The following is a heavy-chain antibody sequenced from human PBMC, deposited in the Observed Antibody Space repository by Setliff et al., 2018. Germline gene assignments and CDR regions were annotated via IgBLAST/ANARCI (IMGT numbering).Heavy chain of an antibody. D-gene: IGHD5-12*01. CDR1: GYSFTDYW. J-gene: IGHJ3*02. V-gene: IGHV5-51*03. CDR3: ARNRVALYDAFDT. CDR2: IHPSNSDT. Sequence: PGESLKISCKGSGYSFTDYWIGWVRQMPGEGLEWMGIIHPSNSDTVYSQSFQGQVTISADRSITTAYLQWSSLKASDTAIYYCARNRVALYDAFDTWGQGTMVTVSS.